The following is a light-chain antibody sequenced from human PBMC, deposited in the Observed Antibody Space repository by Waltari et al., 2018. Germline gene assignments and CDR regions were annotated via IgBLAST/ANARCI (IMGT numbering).Light chain of an antibody. Sequence: DIQMTQSPSTLSASVGDRVTIPCRASQSISSWLAWYQQKPGKAPKLLIYDASSLESGVPSRFSGSGSGTEFTLTISSLQPDDFATYYCQQYETYSTFGQGTKLEIK. CDR3: QQYETYST. CDR1: QSISSW. CDR2: DAS. J-gene: IGKJ2*01. V-gene: IGKV1-5*01.